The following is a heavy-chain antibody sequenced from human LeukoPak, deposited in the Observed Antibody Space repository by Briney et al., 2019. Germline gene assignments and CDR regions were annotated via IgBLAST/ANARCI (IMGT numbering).Heavy chain of an antibody. CDR3: AKHYCSSTSCLDDAFDI. CDR2: ISGSGGST. V-gene: IGHV3-23*01. Sequence: GGSLTLSCAASGFTFSSYAMSWVRQAPGKGLEWVSAISGSGGSTYYADSVKGRFTISRDNSKNTLYLQMNSLRAEDTAVYYCAKHYCSSTSCLDDAFDIWGQGTMVTVSS. J-gene: IGHJ3*02. CDR1: GFTFSSYA. D-gene: IGHD2-2*01.